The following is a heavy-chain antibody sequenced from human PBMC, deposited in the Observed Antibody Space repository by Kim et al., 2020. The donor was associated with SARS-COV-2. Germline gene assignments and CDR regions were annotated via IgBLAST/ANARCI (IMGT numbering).Heavy chain of an antibody. J-gene: IGHJ4*02. Sequence: SETLSLTCTVSGGSISSYYWSWIRQPPGKGLEWIGYIYYSGSTNYNPSLKSRVTISVDTSKNQFSLKLSSVTAADTAVYYCARASVLEWLLTHWGQGTLVTVSS. CDR1: GGSISSYY. D-gene: IGHD3-3*01. V-gene: IGHV4-59*13. CDR3: ARASVLEWLLTH. CDR2: IYYSGST.